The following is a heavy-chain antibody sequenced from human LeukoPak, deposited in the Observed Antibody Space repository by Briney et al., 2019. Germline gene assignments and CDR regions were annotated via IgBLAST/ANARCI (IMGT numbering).Heavy chain of an antibody. CDR2: INPNSGGT. V-gene: IGHV1-2*02. D-gene: IGHD3-22*01. CDR1: GYTFTGYY. J-gene: IGHJ4*02. CDR3: ARDYYDSSGYYYCIFDY. Sequence: ASVKVSCKASGYTFTGYYMHWVRQAPGQGLEWMGWINPNSGGTNYAQKFQGRVTMTRDTSISTAYVELSRLRSDDTAVYYCARDYYDSSGYYYCIFDYWGQGTLVTVSS.